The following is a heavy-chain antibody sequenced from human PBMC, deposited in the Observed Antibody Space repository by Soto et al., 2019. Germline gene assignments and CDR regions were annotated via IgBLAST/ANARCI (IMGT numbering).Heavy chain of an antibody. CDR2: ISSSSSYI. CDR1: GFTFSSYS. J-gene: IGHJ6*02. V-gene: IGHV3-21*01. CDR3: ARWSARQTYGMDV. Sequence: VQLVESGGGLVKPGGSLRLSCAASGFTFSSYSMNWVRQAPGKGLEWVSSISSSSSYIYYADSVKGRFTISRDNAKNSLYLQMNSLRAEDTAVYYCARWSARQTYGMDVWGQGTTVTVSS.